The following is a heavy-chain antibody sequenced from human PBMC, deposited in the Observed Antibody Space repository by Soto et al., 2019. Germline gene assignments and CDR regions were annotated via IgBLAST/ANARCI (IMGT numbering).Heavy chain of an antibody. CDR2: ISGSGDST. D-gene: IGHD3-22*01. CDR3: AKDPSAYYYDSSGYYFGY. J-gene: IGHJ4*02. Sequence: EVQLLESGGGSVQPGGSLRLSCAASGFTFSSYGMTFSSYAMSWVRQAPGKGLEWVSTISGSGDSTYYADSVKGRFTISRDNSKNTLFLQMNSLRAEDTAVYYCAKDPSAYYYDSSGYYFGYWGQGTLVTVSS. V-gene: IGHV3-23*01. CDR1: GFTFSSYGMTFSSYA.